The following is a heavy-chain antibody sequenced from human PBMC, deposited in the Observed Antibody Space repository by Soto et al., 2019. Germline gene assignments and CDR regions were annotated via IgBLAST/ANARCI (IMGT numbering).Heavy chain of an antibody. V-gene: IGHV4-59*12. J-gene: IGHJ4*02. CDR3: ARVKAAAAGTVEFDY. Sequence: PSETLSLTCTVSGGSISSYYWSWIRQPPGKGLEWIGYIYYSGSTYYNPSLKSRVTISVDTSKNQFSLKLSSVTAADTAVYYCARVKAAAAGTVEFDYWGQGTLVTVSS. D-gene: IGHD6-13*01. CDR2: IYYSGST. CDR1: GGSISSYY.